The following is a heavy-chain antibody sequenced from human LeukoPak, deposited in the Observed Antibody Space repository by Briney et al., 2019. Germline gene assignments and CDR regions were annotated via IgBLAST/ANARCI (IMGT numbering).Heavy chain of an antibody. CDR1: GFTFSSYW. Sequence: GGSLRLSCAASGFTFSSYWMHWVRQAPGKGLVWVSRISSDGSSTSYADSVKGRFTISRDNAKNTLYLQMNSLRAEDTAVYYCARDFRVVNHQGYYYYGMDVWGQGTTVTVSS. CDR2: ISSDGSST. V-gene: IGHV3-74*01. CDR3: ARDFRVVNHQGYYYYGMDV. D-gene: IGHD4-23*01. J-gene: IGHJ6*02.